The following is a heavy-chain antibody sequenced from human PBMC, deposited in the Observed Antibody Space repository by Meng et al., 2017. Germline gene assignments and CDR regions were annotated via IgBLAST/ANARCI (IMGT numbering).Heavy chain of an antibody. V-gene: IGHV3-20*04. CDR3: ARDHGPIDY. CDR1: GFTFDDYG. Sequence: GGAGGGGGRAGGSLRLSCAASGFTFDDYGMSWVRQAPGKGLEWVSGINSDGSSTSYADSVKGRFTIYRDNAKNTLYLQMNSLRAEDTAVYYCARDHGPIDYWGQGTLVTVSS. J-gene: IGHJ4*02. CDR2: INSDGSST.